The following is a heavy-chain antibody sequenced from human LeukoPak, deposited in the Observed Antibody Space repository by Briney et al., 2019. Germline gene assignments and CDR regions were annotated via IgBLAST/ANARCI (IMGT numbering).Heavy chain of an antibody. J-gene: IGHJ4*02. CDR2: IRPETGEP. CDR3: STDSGRSYFYFDF. V-gene: IGHV1-24*01. CDR1: GFGLSVLS. D-gene: IGHD3-10*01. Sequence: ASVKVSCKISGFGLSVLSIHWMRQAPGKGLEWVGGIRPETGEPIFAQKFRGRVTITEDTFADTGYLELRGLTSEDTAVYYCSTDSGRSYFYFDFWGQGTLVTVSS.